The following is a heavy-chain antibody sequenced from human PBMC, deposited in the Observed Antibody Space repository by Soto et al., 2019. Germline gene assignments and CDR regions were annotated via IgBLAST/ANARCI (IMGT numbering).Heavy chain of an antibody. V-gene: IGHV4-59*12. J-gene: IGHJ4*02. CDR3: ARGLAIGALDY. Sequence: SETLSLTCTVSGGSISSCYWSWIRQPPGKGLEWIGYIYYSGSTNYNPSLKSRVTMSVDTSKNNFSLRLSSVTAADTAVYYCARGLAIGALDYWGQGTLVTVSS. D-gene: IGHD2-21*01. CDR2: IYYSGST. CDR1: GGSISSCY.